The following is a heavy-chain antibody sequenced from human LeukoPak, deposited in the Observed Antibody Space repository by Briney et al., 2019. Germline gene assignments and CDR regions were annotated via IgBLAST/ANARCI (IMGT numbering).Heavy chain of an antibody. V-gene: IGHV3-74*01. D-gene: IGHD3-10*01. J-gene: IGHJ4*02. CDR1: GFTFNSYW. Sequence: PGGSLRLSCAASGFTFNSYWMHWVRQAPGKGLVWVSRINSDGSSTSYADSVKGRFTISRDNAKNTLYLQMNSLRAEDTAVHYCARYYGSGTYALDYWGQGTLVTVSS. CDR3: ARYYGSGTYALDY. CDR2: INSDGSST.